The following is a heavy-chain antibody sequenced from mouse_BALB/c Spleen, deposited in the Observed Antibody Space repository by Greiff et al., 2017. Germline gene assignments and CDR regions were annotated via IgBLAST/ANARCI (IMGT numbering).Heavy chain of an antibody. CDR1: GFNIKDYY. J-gene: IGHJ3*01. CDR3: ATWGLRRTMAY. V-gene: IGHV14-1*02. CDR2: IDPENGNT. Sequence: VQLQQSGAVLVRPGALVKLSCKASGFNIKDYYMHWVKQRPEPGLEWIGWIDPENGNTIYDPKFQGKASITADTSANTAYLQLSSLTSEDTAVYYCATWGLRRTMAYWGQGTLVTVSA. D-gene: IGHD2-2*01.